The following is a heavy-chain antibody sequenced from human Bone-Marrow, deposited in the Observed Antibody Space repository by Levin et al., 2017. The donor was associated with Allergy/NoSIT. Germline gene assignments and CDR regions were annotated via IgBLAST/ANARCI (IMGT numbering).Heavy chain of an antibody. D-gene: IGHD3-10*01. Sequence: SETLSLTCAVSGGPLSGGGYSWSWIRQPPGKGLEWIGYMYHSETPLYNPSLKSRATISVDKTTNHFSLNVTSATAADTAIYYCARISGSTVFDYWGQGILVTVSS. CDR1: GGPLSGGGYS. CDR2: MYHSETP. J-gene: IGHJ4*02. V-gene: IGHV4-30-2*01. CDR3: ARISGSTVFDY.